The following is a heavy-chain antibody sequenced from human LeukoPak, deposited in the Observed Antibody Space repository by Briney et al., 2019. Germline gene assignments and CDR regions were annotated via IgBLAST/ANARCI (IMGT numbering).Heavy chain of an antibody. D-gene: IGHD3-10*01. J-gene: IGHJ4*01. CDR3: AGVLGVRDLAYFDY. CDR1: GFTFSSYA. CDR2: IRSDGSST. Sequence: GGSLRLSCAASGFTFSSYAMSWVRQAPEKGLVWVSRIRSDGSSTSYADSVRGRFTISRDNAKNTLYLQMNSLRAEDTAVYYCAGVLGVRDLAYFDYWGHGTLVTVSS. V-gene: IGHV3-74*01.